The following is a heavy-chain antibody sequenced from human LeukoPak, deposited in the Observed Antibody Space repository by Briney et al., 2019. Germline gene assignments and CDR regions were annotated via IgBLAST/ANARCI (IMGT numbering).Heavy chain of an antibody. CDR2: IIPIFGTA. CDR1: GGTFSSYA. J-gene: IGHJ3*02. CDR3: ARLVADAFDI. V-gene: IGHV1-69*13. Sequence: ASVKVSCKASGGTFSSYAISWVRQAPGQGLEWMGGIIPIFGTANYAQKFQGRVTITADESTSTAYMELSSPRSEDTAVYYCARLVADAFDIWGQGTMVTVSS.